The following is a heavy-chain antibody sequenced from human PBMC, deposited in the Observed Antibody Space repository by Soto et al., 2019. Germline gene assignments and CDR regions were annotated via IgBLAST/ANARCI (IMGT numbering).Heavy chain of an antibody. Sequence: PGGSLRLSCAASGFTFSSYAMSWVRQAPGKGLEWVSAISGSGGSTYYADSVKGRFTISRDNSKNTLYQQMNSLRAEDTAVYYCAKPIGYCSGGSCYGSYYYYGMDVWGQGTTVTVSS. D-gene: IGHD2-15*01. CDR1: GFTFSSYA. CDR2: ISGSGGST. V-gene: IGHV3-23*01. J-gene: IGHJ6*02. CDR3: AKPIGYCSGGSCYGSYYYYGMDV.